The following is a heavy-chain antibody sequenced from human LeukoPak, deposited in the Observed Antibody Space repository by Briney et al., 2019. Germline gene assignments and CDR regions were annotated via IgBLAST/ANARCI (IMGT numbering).Heavy chain of an antibody. CDR1: GFTFSSYG. CDR3: ARDRRSTRTFYYYYMDV. Sequence: PGGSLRLSCAASGFTFSSYGMHWVRQAPGKGLEWVAVIWYDGSNKYYADSVKGRFTISRDNSKNTLYLQMNSLSAEDTAVYYCARDRRSTRTFYYYYMDVWGKGTTVTVSS. CDR2: IWYDGSNK. J-gene: IGHJ6*03. V-gene: IGHV3-33*01. D-gene: IGHD1-14*01.